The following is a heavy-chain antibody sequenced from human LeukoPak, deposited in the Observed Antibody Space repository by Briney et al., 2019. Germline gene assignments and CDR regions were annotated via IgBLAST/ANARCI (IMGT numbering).Heavy chain of an antibody. J-gene: IGHJ4*02. CDR3: VKVESGWNYAFDY. Sequence: GGSLRLSCAASGFTFSSYGMHWVRQAPGKGLEWVAFIRYDGSNKYYADSVKGRFTISRDNSKNTLYLQMNSLRAEDTAVYYCVKVESGWNYAFDYWGQGTLVTVSS. CDR2: IRYDGSNK. V-gene: IGHV3-30*02. D-gene: IGHD1-7*01. CDR1: GFTFSSYG.